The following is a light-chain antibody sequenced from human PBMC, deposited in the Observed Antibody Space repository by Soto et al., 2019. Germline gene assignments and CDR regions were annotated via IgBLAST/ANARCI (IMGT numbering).Light chain of an antibody. CDR3: CSYAGSSTWV. V-gene: IGLV2-23*01. CDR2: EGS. J-gene: IGLJ3*02. CDR1: SSDVGGYNF. Sequence: QSALTQSRSVSGSPGQSVTISCTGTSSDVGGYNFVSWFQQYPAKAPKLMIYEGSKRPSGVSNRFSGSKSGNTASLTISGLQAEDEADYYCCSYAGSSTWVFGGGTKLTVL.